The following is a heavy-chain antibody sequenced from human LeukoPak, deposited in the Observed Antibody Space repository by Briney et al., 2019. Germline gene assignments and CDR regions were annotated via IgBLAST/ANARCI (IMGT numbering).Heavy chain of an antibody. CDR1: GGSFSGYY. V-gene: IGHV4-59*10. CDR3: ARGLTVVTPPDY. D-gene: IGHD4-23*01. Sequence: SETLSLTCAVYGGSFSGYYWSWIRQPAGKGLEWIGRIYTSGSTNYNPSLKSRVTISVDTSKNQFSLKLSSVTAADTAVYYCARGLTVVTPPDYWGQGTLVTVSS. CDR2: IYTSGST. J-gene: IGHJ4*02.